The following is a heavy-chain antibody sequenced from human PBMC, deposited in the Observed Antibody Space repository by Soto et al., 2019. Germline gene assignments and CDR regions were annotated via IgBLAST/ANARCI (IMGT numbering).Heavy chain of an antibody. J-gene: IGHJ3*02. CDR1: GGFVSSGNYY. CDR2: MSHSGGN. CDR3: ARVERGTATSGVDAFDI. V-gene: IGHV4-34*01. D-gene: IGHD2-21*02. Sequence: QEQLQQWGAGLLKPSETLSLTCAVYGGFVSSGNYYWSWIRQPPGEGLEWIGEMSHSGGNHFNPSVTSRVTRSVDTSTHQFSMKKSSVTAADTALYYCARVERGTATSGVDAFDIWGPGTMATVSS.